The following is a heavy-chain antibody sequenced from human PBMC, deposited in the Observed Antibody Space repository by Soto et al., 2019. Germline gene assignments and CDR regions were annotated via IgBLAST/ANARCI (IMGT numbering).Heavy chain of an antibody. CDR1: GGTFSSYA. V-gene: IGHV1-69*13. J-gene: IGHJ3*02. D-gene: IGHD4-4*01. CDR3: ATFSNYALVAFDI. CDR2: IIPISDTT. Sequence: ASVKVSCKASGGTFSSYAISWVRQAPGQGLEWMGGIIPISDTTNYAQKFQGRVTITADESTSTAYLELSSLRSEDTAVYYCATFSNYALVAFDIWGQGTMVTVSS.